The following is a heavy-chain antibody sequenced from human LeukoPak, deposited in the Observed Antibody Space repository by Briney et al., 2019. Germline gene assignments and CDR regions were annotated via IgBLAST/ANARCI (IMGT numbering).Heavy chain of an antibody. J-gene: IGHJ5*02. CDR3: ARAPNSSFDP. D-gene: IGHD2/OR15-2a*01. CDR2: TYYRSKWYN. Sequence: SQTLSLTCAISGDSVPSNSVAWNWIRQSPSRGLEWLGRTYYRSKWYNDYAVSVKSRITINPDTSKNQLSLQLNSVTPEDTAVYYCARAPNSSFDPWGQGTLVTVSS. V-gene: IGHV6-1*01. CDR1: GDSVPSNSVA.